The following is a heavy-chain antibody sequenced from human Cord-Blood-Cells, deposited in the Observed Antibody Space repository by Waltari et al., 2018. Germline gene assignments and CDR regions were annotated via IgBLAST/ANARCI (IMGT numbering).Heavy chain of an antibody. J-gene: IGHJ4*02. CDR2: FIPILGIA. D-gene: IGHD3-22*01. CDR1: GGTFSSYA. V-gene: IGHV1-69*09. CDR3: ARDDNYFDY. Sequence: QVQLVQSGAEVKKPGSSVKVSCKASGGTFSSYAISWVRQAPGQGLEWMGRFIPILGIANYAQKFQGRVTITADKSTSTAYRELSSLRSEDTAGYYCARDDNYFDYWGQGTLVTVSS.